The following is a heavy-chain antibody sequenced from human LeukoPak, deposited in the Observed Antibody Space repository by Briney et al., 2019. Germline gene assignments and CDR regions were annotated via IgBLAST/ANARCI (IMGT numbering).Heavy chain of an antibody. Sequence: PGGSLRLFCAASGFTFSSYAMSWVRQAPGKGLEWVSAISGSGGSTYYADSVKGRFTISRDNSKNTLYLQMNSLRAEDTAVYYCARHYDFWSGLNWFDPWGQGTLVTVSS. D-gene: IGHD3-3*01. CDR3: ARHYDFWSGLNWFDP. CDR2: ISGSGGST. CDR1: GFTFSSYA. V-gene: IGHV3-23*01. J-gene: IGHJ5*02.